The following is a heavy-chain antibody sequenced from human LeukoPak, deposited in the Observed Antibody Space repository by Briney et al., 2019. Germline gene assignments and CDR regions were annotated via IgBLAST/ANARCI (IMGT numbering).Heavy chain of an antibody. Sequence: SETLSLTCAVYGGSFSGYYWSWIRQPPGKGLEWIGEINHSGSTNYNPSLESRVTISVDTSKNQFSLKLSSVTAADTAVYYCARDPGYCSGGSCYGHDAFDIWGQGTMVTVSS. J-gene: IGHJ3*02. CDR3: ARDPGYCSGGSCYGHDAFDI. V-gene: IGHV4-34*01. D-gene: IGHD2-15*01. CDR2: INHSGST. CDR1: GGSFSGYY.